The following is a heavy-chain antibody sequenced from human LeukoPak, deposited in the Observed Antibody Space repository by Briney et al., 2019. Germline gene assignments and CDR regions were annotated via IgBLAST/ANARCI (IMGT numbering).Heavy chain of an antibody. J-gene: IGHJ3*02. CDR2: ISYDGSNK. CDR3: ARDRPFDI. CDR1: GFTFSSYA. Sequence: RGSLRLSCAASGFTFSSYAMHWVRQAPGEGLEWVAVISYDGSNKYYADSVKGRFTISRDNSKNTLYLQMNSLRAEDTAVYYCARDRPFDIWGQGTMVTVSS. V-gene: IGHV3-30*04.